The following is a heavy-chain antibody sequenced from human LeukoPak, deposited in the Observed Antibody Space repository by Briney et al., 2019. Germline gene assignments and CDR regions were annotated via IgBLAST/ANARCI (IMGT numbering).Heavy chain of an antibody. D-gene: IGHD6-13*01. CDR3: ARGKYSSSRNWFDP. CDR2: ISAYNGNT. Sequence: ASVKVSCKASGYTFSNFGISWVRQAPGQGLEWMGWISAYNGNTNYAQRLQGRVTMTTDTSTSTAYMELSSLRSEGTAVYYCARGKYSSSRNWFDPWGQGTLVTVSS. V-gene: IGHV1-18*01. CDR1: GYTFSNFG. J-gene: IGHJ5*02.